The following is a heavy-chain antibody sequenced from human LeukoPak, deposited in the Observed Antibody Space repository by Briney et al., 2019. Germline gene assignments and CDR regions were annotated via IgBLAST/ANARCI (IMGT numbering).Heavy chain of an antibody. CDR1: GYTFTGYY. Sequence: ASVTVSCKASGYTFTGYYMHWVRQAPGQGLEWMGWINPNSGGTNYAQKFQGRVTMTRDTSISTAYMELSRLRSDDTAVYYCARDKTYIVVVPDNWFDPWGQGTLVTVSS. CDR2: INPNSGGT. D-gene: IGHD2-2*01. CDR3: ARDKTYIVVVPDNWFDP. J-gene: IGHJ5*02. V-gene: IGHV1-2*02.